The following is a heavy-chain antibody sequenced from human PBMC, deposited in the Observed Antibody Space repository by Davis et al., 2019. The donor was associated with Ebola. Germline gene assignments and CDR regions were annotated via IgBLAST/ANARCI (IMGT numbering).Heavy chain of an antibody. Sequence: AASVTISCKASGYTFTSYYMHLVRQAPGQGLEWMGIINPSGGSTSYAPKFQGRVTMTRDTSTSTVYMELSSLRSEDTAVYYCAREETVVVATNPSPYYYYGMDVWGQGTTVTVSS. CDR1: GYTFTSYY. V-gene: IGHV1-46*03. CDR3: AREETVVVATNPSPYYYYGMDV. CDR2: INPSGGST. D-gene: IGHD2-15*01. J-gene: IGHJ6*02.